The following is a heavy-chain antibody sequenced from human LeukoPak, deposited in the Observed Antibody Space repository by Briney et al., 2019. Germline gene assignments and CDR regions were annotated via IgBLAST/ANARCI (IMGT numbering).Heavy chain of an antibody. J-gene: IGHJ3*02. CDR1: GFTFSNYN. V-gene: IGHV3-21*01. Sequence: PGGSLRLSCAASGFTFSNYNINWVRQAPRKGLEWVSSISSSSGYIYFADSLKGRFTVSRDNAKNSLYLQMNSLRAEDTAVYYCARASTVAAAVPDAFDIWGQGTMVTVSS. D-gene: IGHD6-13*01. CDR2: ISSSSGYI. CDR3: ARASTVAAAVPDAFDI.